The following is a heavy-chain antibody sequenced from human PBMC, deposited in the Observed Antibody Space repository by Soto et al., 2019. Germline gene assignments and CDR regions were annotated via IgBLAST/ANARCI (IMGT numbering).Heavy chain of an antibody. Sequence: ASVKVSCKASGYTFTSYAMHWVRQAPGQRLEWMGWINAGNGNTKYSQKFQGRVTITRDTSASTAYMELSSLRSEDTAVYYCARGGRFLEWLLYPFDYWGQGTLVTSPQ. D-gene: IGHD3-3*01. CDR1: GYTFTSYA. CDR2: INAGNGNT. V-gene: IGHV1-3*01. J-gene: IGHJ4*02. CDR3: ARGGRFLEWLLYPFDY.